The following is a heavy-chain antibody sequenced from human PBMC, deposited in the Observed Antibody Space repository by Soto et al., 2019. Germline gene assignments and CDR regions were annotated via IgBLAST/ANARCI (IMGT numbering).Heavy chain of an antibody. CDR2: IVVGSGNT. CDR3: AAIYDSSGIDY. Sequence: SVKVSCNASGFTFTSSAMQLVRQARGQRLEWIGWIVVGSGNTNYAQKFQERVTITRDMSTSTAYMELSSLRSEDTAVYYCAAIYDSSGIDYWGQGTLVTVSS. J-gene: IGHJ4*02. V-gene: IGHV1-58*02. CDR1: GFTFTSSA. D-gene: IGHD3-22*01.